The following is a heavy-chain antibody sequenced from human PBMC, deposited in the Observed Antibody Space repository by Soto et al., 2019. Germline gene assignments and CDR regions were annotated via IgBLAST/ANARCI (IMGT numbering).Heavy chain of an antibody. J-gene: IGHJ3*02. CDR2: IYPDDSDT. D-gene: IGHD6-19*01. CDR3: ARRPRIELSGPLGGFDS. V-gene: IGHV5-51*03. CDR1: GYSFASYW. Sequence: EVQLVQSGAEVKKPGESLKISCEASGYSFASYWIGWVRQMPGKGLEWMGIIYPDDSDTRYSPSFQGQVTISAEKSISTAYLQWSTLKPSDTAMYYCARRPRIELSGPLGGFDSWGQGTTVTVSS.